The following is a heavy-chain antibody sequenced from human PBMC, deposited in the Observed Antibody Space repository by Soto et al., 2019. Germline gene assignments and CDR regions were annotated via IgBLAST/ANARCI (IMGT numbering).Heavy chain of an antibody. D-gene: IGHD3-16*01. Sequence: GGSLRLSCAASGFTFDDYAMHWVRQAPGKGLEWVSGISWNSGSIGYADSVKGRFTISRDNAKNSLYLQMNSLRAEDTALYYWAKDHLGRAFDYWGQGTLVTGSS. J-gene: IGHJ4*02. V-gene: IGHV3-9*01. CDR3: AKDHLGRAFDY. CDR1: GFTFDDYA. CDR2: ISWNSGSI.